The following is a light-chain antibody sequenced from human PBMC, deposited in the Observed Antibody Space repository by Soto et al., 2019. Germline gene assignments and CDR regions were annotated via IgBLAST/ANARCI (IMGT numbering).Light chain of an antibody. V-gene: IGLV2-14*01. CDR1: SSDVGAYNF. Sequence: QSVLTQPASVSGSPGQAITISCTATSSDVGAYNFVSWYQQHPGTAPKLMIYEVSNRPSGVSSRFSGSKSGNTASLTISGLQADDKGDYYCSSFTTSSTYVFGTGTKVTVL. J-gene: IGLJ1*01. CDR2: EVS. CDR3: SSFTTSSTYV.